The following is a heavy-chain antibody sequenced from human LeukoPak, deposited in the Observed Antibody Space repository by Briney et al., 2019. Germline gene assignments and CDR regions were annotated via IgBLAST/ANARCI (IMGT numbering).Heavy chain of an antibody. D-gene: IGHD5-24*01. Sequence: GGSLRLSCAASGLTFSSYWMHWVRQAPGKGLVWVSRINSDGSSTSYADSVKGRFTISRDNAKNTLYLQMNSLRAEDTAVYYCARVKEMATKTLDYWGQGTLVTVSS. V-gene: IGHV3-74*01. CDR3: ARVKEMATKTLDY. CDR2: INSDGSST. CDR1: GLTFSSYW. J-gene: IGHJ4*02.